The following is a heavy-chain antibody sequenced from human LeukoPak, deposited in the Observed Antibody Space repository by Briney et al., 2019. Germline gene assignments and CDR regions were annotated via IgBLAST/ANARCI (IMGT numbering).Heavy chain of an antibody. Sequence: SQTLSLTCAISGDSVSNKTTAWNWIRQSPSRGLEWLGRTYYRSKWYHEYALSVTSRITINTDTSKNQFSLHLDSVTPEDTAVYYCARGHASSYDYWGQGTLVTVSS. D-gene: IGHD6-13*01. CDR1: GDSVSNKTTA. CDR2: TYYRSKWYH. CDR3: ARGHASSYDY. V-gene: IGHV6-1*01. J-gene: IGHJ4*02.